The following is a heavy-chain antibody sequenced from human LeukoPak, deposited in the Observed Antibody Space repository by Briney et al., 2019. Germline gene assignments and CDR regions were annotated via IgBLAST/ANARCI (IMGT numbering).Heavy chain of an antibody. CDR3: ATVTSGEVGATGMDV. Sequence: ASVTVSCKVSGYTLTELSMHWVRQAPGKGLEWMGGFDPEDGETIYAQKFQGRVTMTEDTSTDTAYMELSSLRSEDTAVYYCATVTSGEVGATGMDVWGQGTTVTVSS. D-gene: IGHD1-26*01. CDR2: FDPEDGET. J-gene: IGHJ6*02. CDR1: GYTLTELS. V-gene: IGHV1-24*01.